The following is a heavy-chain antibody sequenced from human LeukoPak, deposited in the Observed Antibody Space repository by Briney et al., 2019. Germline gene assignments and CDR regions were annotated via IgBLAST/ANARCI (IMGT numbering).Heavy chain of an antibody. CDR1: SGSISSYNYY. Sequence: SETLSLTCTVSSGSISSYNYYCAWIRQPPGKGLEWIGSVFYSGSTYYNPSLESRVTISVDTSNNQFSLRLTSVTAADTAVYYCATPVGATDWFDPWGQGTLVTVSS. CDR2: VFYSGST. V-gene: IGHV4-39*01. D-gene: IGHD1-26*01. CDR3: ATPVGATDWFDP. J-gene: IGHJ5*02.